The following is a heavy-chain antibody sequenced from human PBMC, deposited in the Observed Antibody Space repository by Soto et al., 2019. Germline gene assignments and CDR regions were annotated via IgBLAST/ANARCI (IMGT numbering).Heavy chain of an antibody. D-gene: IGHD2-21*01. Sequence: PSETLSLTCVVSGGSFNSGGYSWSWIRQPPGKGLEWIGFIYHTGSTHYTPSLESRVTISVDRSKNEMYLRLRSVTAADTAVYYCARADSVLIAKGFDLWGQGIQVTVSS. V-gene: IGHV4-30-2*01. CDR3: ARADSVLIAKGFDL. CDR2: IYHTGST. CDR1: GGSFNSGGYS. J-gene: IGHJ5*02.